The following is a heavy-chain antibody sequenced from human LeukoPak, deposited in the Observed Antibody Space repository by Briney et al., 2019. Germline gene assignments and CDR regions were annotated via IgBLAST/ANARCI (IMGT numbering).Heavy chain of an antibody. D-gene: IGHD2-2*01. V-gene: IGHV3-7*01. CDR3: ARDSRFCSSSNCRGDGFDL. CDR2: IKEDGSQK. Sequence: GGSLRLSCAASGFTFSSYWMSWVRQAPGKGLEWVANIKEDGSQKYYVDSVRGRFTISRDNAKISVFLQMNSLRAEDTAVYYCARDSRFCSSSNCRGDGFDLWGQGTMVTVTS. J-gene: IGHJ3*01. CDR1: GFTFSSYW.